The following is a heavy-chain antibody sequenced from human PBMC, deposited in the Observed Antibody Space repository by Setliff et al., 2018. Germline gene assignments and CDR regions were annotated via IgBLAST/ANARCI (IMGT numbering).Heavy chain of an antibody. CDR3: AREVGTSTSSDAFDV. V-gene: IGHV4-30-4*08. CDR2: IYHSGSA. J-gene: IGHJ3*01. D-gene: IGHD1-26*01. CDR1: GGSISSGDYF. Sequence: LSLTCTVSGGSISSGDYFWSWIRQPPGKGLEWIAYIYHSGSAYYNPSLKSRVTMSVDTSKNQFSLHLTSVTAADTAVYYCAREVGTSTSSDAFDVWGQGMMVTVSS.